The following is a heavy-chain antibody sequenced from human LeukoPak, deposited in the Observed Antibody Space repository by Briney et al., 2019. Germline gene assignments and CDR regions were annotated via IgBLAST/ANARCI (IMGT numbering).Heavy chain of an antibody. Sequence: ASVKVSCKASGGTFSSYAISWVRQAPGQGLEWMGGIIPIFGTANYAQKFQGRVTITADKSTSTAYMELSSLRSKDTAVYYCASLAVAAPSHFDYWGQGTLVTVSS. CDR2: IIPIFGTA. V-gene: IGHV1-69*06. CDR1: GGTFSSYA. J-gene: IGHJ4*02. D-gene: IGHD6-19*01. CDR3: ASLAVAAPSHFDY.